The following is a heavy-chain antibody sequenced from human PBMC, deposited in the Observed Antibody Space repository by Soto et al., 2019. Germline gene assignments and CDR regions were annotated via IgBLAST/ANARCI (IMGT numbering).Heavy chain of an antibody. J-gene: IGHJ3*02. D-gene: IGHD2-15*01. Sequence: QMHLQQSGPGLVKPSETLSLTCTVAGSSMSSSAYYWGWIRQPPGKGLEWIGSVYYTGSTDYKSSLESRVSISADTSKNQFSLRLTSLSAADTAIYFCARQGRPGYCTGGNCYPTFDIWGPGTRVTVSS. CDR1: GSSMSSSAYY. CDR3: ARQGRPGYCTGGNCYPTFDI. CDR2: VYYTGST. V-gene: IGHV4-39*01.